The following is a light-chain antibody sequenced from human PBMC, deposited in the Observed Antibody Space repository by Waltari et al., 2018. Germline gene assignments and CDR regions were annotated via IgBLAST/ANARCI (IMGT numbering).Light chain of an antibody. CDR3: QQYNSYRT. CDR2: KAS. J-gene: IGKJ1*01. CDR1: QSISSW. Sequence: DIQMTQSPSTRSASVGDSVTITCRASQSISSWLAWYQQKPGKAPKLLIYKASSLESGVPSRFSGSGSGTEFTLTISSLQPDDFATYYCQQYNSYRTFGQGTKVEIK. V-gene: IGKV1-5*03.